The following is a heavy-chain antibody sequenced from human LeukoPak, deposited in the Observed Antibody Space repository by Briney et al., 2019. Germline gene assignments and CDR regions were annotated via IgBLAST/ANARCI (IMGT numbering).Heavy chain of an antibody. Sequence: ASVKVSCKASGYTFTSYYMHWVRQAPGQGLEWMGWINPNSGGTNYAQKFQGRVTMTRDMSTSTVYMELSSLRSEDTAVYYCAREWNYPYDSSGYWGEIRRAGFDYWGQGTLVTVSS. CDR1: GYTFTSYY. CDR2: INPNSGGT. D-gene: IGHD3-22*01. J-gene: IGHJ4*02. CDR3: AREWNYPYDSSGYWGEIRRAGFDY. V-gene: IGHV1-2*02.